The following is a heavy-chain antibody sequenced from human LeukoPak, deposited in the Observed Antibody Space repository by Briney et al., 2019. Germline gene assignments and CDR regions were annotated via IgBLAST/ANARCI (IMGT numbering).Heavy chain of an antibody. Sequence: SETLSLTCTVSGGSISTDYWSWIRQPVGKELDWIGRIYSGGTPYYNPSLRGRVTLSVDTSKNQISLRVKSVTAADTAVYYCAREFTSDWFPRGYYDYWGQGTLVTVSS. CDR2: IYSGGTP. J-gene: IGHJ4*02. D-gene: IGHD3-9*01. V-gene: IGHV4-4*07. CDR1: GGSISTDY. CDR3: AREFTSDWFPRGYYDY.